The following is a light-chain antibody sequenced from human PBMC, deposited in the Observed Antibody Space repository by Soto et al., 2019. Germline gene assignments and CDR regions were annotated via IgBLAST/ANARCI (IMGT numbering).Light chain of an antibody. CDR1: QNINKN. Sequence: DIQMTQSPSSLSASVGDSVTISCRASQNINKNLNWYQQKSGQAPSLMIYDSSTFQSGVPSRFSGSGSGTEFTLAITNLQPEDFASYYCQQSFDTPYTVGQGPKLEI. CDR2: DSS. CDR3: QQSFDTPYT. J-gene: IGKJ2*01. V-gene: IGKV1-39*01.